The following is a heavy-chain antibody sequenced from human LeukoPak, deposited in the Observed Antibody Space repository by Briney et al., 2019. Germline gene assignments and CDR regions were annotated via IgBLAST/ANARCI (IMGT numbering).Heavy chain of an antibody. CDR3: ASRRSGYSYDF. CDR1: GVSFSGYY. Sequence: LSETLSLTCAVYGVSFSGYYWSWIRQPPGKGLEWIGEISHSGSTNYNPSLKSRVTISVDTSKNQFSLKLSSVTAADTAVYYCASRRSGYSYDFWGQGTLVTVSS. V-gene: IGHV4-34*01. CDR2: ISHSGST. D-gene: IGHD3-3*01. J-gene: IGHJ4*02.